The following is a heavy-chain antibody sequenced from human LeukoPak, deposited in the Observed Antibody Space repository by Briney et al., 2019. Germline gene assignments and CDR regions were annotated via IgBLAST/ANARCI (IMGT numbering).Heavy chain of an antibody. Sequence: PSETLSLTCSVSGGSISSGDYHWSWIRQLPGKGLEWIGYIHYRGTTYYNPSLESRVIVSADTSKNQFSLKLSSVTAADMAVYYCAREKAYDSSVSYSNPFDYWGLGTLVTVSS. CDR1: GGSISSGDYH. D-gene: IGHD3-22*01. CDR3: AREKAYDSSVSYSNPFDY. CDR2: IHYRGTT. V-gene: IGHV4-31*03. J-gene: IGHJ4*02.